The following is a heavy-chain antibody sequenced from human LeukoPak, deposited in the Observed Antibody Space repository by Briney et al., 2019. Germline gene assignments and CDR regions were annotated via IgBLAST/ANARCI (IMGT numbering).Heavy chain of an antibody. J-gene: IGHJ6*02. Sequence: PSETLSLTCTVAGGSISSYYWSWIRQPAGKGLEWIGRIYTSGSTNYNPSLKSRVTMSVDTSKNQFSLKLSSVTAADTAVYYCARVVPAALGYYYYGMDVWGQGTTVTVSS. V-gene: IGHV4-4*07. D-gene: IGHD2-2*01. CDR2: IYTSGST. CDR3: ARVVPAALGYYYYGMDV. CDR1: GGSISSYY.